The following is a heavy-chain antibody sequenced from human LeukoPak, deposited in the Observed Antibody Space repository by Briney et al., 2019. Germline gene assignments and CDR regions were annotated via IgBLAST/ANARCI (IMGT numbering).Heavy chain of an antibody. D-gene: IGHD3-22*01. J-gene: IGHJ4*02. CDR1: GLTFRNYA. Sequence: GGSLRLSCAASGLTFRNYAMSWVRQAPEKGLEWVSAISGYGYNTYYADSVQGRFTISRDNSKNTLYLQMNSLRDEDTAVYYCAKMGPGAYYYDSSDFDFWGQGTLVTVSS. CDR3: AKMGPGAYYYDSSDFDF. CDR2: ISGYGYNT. V-gene: IGHV3-23*01.